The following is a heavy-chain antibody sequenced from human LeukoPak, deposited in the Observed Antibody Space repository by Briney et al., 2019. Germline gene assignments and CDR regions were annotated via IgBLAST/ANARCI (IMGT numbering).Heavy chain of an antibody. CDR2: IYNSGNT. V-gene: IGHV4-59*01. J-gene: IGHJ5*02. D-gene: IGHD3-16*01. CDR3: ARESGSYLWRSWLNP. CDR1: GGSINSYY. Sequence: KPSETLSHTCTVSGGSINSYYWTWIRQPPGKGLEWIGNIYNSGNTNYNPSLKSRVTISVDTSKNQFSLKLNSVTAADTAVYYCARESGSYLWRSWLNPWGQGTLVTVSS.